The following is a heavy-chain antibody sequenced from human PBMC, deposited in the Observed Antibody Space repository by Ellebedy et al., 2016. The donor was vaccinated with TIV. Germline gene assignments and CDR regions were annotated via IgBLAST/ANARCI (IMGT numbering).Heavy chain of an antibody. CDR2: IKSDGSLT. D-gene: IGHD2-2*01. V-gene: IGHV3-74*01. Sequence: PGGSLRLSCVASGFTFSSYWMHWVRQSPGKGLVWVSRIKSDGSLTTYAGSVKGRFTISRDNAKNTLYLQMNSLTAEDTAVYYCAKTDYASSRMDVWGKGTTVTVSS. CDR1: GFTFSSYW. J-gene: IGHJ6*03. CDR3: AKTDYASSRMDV.